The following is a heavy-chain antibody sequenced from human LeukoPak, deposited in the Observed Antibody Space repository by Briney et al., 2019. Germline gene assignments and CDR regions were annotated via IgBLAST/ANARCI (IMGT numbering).Heavy chain of an antibody. CDR2: INPSDDTT. CDR1: GYTFTSYG. J-gene: IGHJ4*02. Sequence: ASVKVSCKASGYTFTSYGISWVRQAPGQGLEWMGVINPSDDTTAYAQKFQGRVTMARDTSTSTVHMELSSLISEDTAVYYCARHELGGTSPFDYWGQGTLVTVSP. CDR3: ARHELGGTSPFDY. D-gene: IGHD4-23*01. V-gene: IGHV1-46*01.